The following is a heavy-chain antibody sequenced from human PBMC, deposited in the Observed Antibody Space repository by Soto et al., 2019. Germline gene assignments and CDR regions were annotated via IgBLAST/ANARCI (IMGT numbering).Heavy chain of an antibody. J-gene: IGHJ2*01. CDR2: ISGSGGST. CDR3: AKDNQLLWFGELLKGYFDL. D-gene: IGHD3-10*01. CDR1: GFTFSSYA. V-gene: IGHV3-23*01. Sequence: EVQLLESGGGLEQPGGSLRLSCAASGFTFSSYAMSWVRQAPGKGLEWVSGISGSGGSTYYADSVKGRFTISRDNYKNTLYLQMNSLRAEDTAVYYCAKDNQLLWFGELLKGYFDLWGRGTLVTVSS.